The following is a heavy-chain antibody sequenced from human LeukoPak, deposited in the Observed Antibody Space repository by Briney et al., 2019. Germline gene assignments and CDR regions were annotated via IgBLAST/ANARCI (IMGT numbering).Heavy chain of an antibody. CDR2: ISSSSSTI. D-gene: IGHD2-2*01. Sequence: GGSLRLSCAASGFTFSSYSMNWVRQAPGKGLEWVSYISSSSSTIYYADSVKGRFTISRDNAKNSLYLQMNSLRAEDTAVYYCARDGRGCSSTSCHMGYYYYYMDVWGKGTTVTVSS. V-gene: IGHV3-48*04. CDR3: ARDGRGCSSTSCHMGYYYYYMDV. CDR1: GFTFSSYS. J-gene: IGHJ6*03.